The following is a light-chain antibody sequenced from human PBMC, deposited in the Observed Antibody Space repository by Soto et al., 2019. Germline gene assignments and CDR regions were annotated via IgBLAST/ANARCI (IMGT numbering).Light chain of an antibody. CDR1: QTIDTW. CDR2: TAS. Sequence: DIQMTQSPSTLSASIGDRITISCRASQTIDTWLDWYQQRPGEAPKLLIYTASNLENGVPSRCIGSVSGTAFTLTTSSLQPEDFAPYYCQQYSDSSRSFGQGTQVE. CDR3: QQYSDSSRS. V-gene: IGKV1-5*03. J-gene: IGKJ1*01.